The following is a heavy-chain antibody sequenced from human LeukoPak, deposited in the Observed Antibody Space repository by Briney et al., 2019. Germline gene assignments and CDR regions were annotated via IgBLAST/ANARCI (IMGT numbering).Heavy chain of an antibody. J-gene: IGHJ5*02. D-gene: IGHD6-13*01. CDR1: GYSISSGYY. CDR2: IYPSRTT. CDR3: ARAYSSSWYFNWFDP. V-gene: IGHV4-38-2*02. Sequence: MSSETLSLTCTVSGYSISSGYYWGWIRQPPGKGLEWIGNIYPSRTTYYNPSLKTRVTISVDTSKNQFSLKLSSVTAADTAVYFCARAYSSSWYFNWFDPWGQGTLVTVSS.